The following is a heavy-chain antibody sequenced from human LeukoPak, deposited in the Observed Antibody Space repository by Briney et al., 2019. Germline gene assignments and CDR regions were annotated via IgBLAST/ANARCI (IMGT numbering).Heavy chain of an antibody. CDR1: GFTFSNYE. CDR3: ARERASCYGDCLDH. Sequence: GRSLRLSCAASGFTFSNYEMNWVRQAPGKGLEWVSYITSDGRTIFYAGSVKGRFTISRDNAKNSLYLQMNSLRDEDTALYYCARERASCYGDCLDHWGQGTLVTVSS. J-gene: IGHJ4*02. D-gene: IGHD2-21*02. CDR2: ITSDGRTI. V-gene: IGHV3-48*03.